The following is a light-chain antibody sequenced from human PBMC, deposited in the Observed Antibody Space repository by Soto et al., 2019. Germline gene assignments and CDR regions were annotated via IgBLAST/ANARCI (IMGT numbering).Light chain of an antibody. CDR1: SSNIGAGFD. Sequence: QSVLTQPPSVSGAPGQRVTISCTGSSSNIGAGFDVHWYQQLPGTAPKLLIFENTDRPSGVPDRFSGSKSGTSASLAITGLQAEDAADYYCHSYDSSLSAWVFGGGTKVTVL. V-gene: IGLV1-40*01. CDR2: ENT. J-gene: IGLJ3*02. CDR3: HSYDSSLSAWV.